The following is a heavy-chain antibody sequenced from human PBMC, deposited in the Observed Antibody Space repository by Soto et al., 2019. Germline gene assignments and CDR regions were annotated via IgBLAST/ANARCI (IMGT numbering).Heavy chain of an antibody. J-gene: IGHJ4*02. CDR1: GGSFSGYY. D-gene: IGHD7-27*01. CDR3: ARSWGRIVAY. Sequence: QVQLQQWGAGLLKPSETLSLTCAVYGGSFSGYYWSWMRQPPGKGLEWIGEINQSGSTNYNPSLKSRVTISIDTTKNQFSMKLSSVTAANTAVYYCARSWGRIVAYWGQGTLVSVSS. CDR2: INQSGST. V-gene: IGHV4-34*01.